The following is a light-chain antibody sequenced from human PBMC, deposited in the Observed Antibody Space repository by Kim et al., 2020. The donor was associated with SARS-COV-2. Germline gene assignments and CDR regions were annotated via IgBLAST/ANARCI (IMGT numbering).Light chain of an antibody. Sequence: VYVGDRVTTTCRARHRVCSYLNLYQQKPGKAPKLPIYAASSLQSGVPPKFSGGGSGTDFTLTISSLQTEEFATYYCQQSYSTSRTFGQGTKGEIK. CDR2: AAS. J-gene: IGKJ1*01. CDR1: HRVCSY. V-gene: IGKV1-39*01. CDR3: QQSYSTSRT.